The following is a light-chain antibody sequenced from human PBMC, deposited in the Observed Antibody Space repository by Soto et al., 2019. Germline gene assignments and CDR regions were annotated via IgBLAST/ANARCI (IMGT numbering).Light chain of an antibody. CDR1: SSDVGGYNY. CDR2: EVS. CDR3: SSYTSSSTLVV. V-gene: IGLV2-14*01. J-gene: IGLJ2*01. Sequence: QSVLTQPASVSGSPGQSITISCTGTSSDVGGYNYVSWYQQHPSKAPKLMIYEVSNRPSGVSNRFSGSKSDNTASLTISGLQAEDEADYYCSSYTSSSTLVVFGGGTKVTV.